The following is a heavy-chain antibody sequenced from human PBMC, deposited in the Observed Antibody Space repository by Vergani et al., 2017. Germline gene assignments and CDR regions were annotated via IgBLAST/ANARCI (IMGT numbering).Heavy chain of an antibody. V-gene: IGHV3-23*01. D-gene: IGHD6-13*01. CDR3: ARDLVSRSSSFDY. Sequence: EVQLLQSGGGVIQPGGSVRLSCAASGFTFSACPMTWVRQAPGKGLEWVSAISARYPSTYYADSVKGRFTISRDNSKNMLYLQMNSLRAEDTAVYYCARDLVSRSSSFDYWGQGTLVTVSS. J-gene: IGHJ4*02. CDR1: GFTFSACP. CDR2: ISARYPST.